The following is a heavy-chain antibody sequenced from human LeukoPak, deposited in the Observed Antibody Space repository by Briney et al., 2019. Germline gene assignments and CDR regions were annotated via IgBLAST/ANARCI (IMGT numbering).Heavy chain of an antibody. D-gene: IGHD6-19*01. V-gene: IGHV6-1*01. CDR3: ARDLGNTGWYTFDY. CDR2: TYYRSKWYY. Sequence: SQTLSLTCAISGDSVSDKNGAWNWVRQSPSRGLEWLGRTYYRSKWYYDYAPSFNGRITINPDAPNNQFSLLLSSVTPDDTAVYYCARDLGNTGWYTFDYWGQGTLVTVSS. J-gene: IGHJ4*02. CDR1: GDSVSDKNGA.